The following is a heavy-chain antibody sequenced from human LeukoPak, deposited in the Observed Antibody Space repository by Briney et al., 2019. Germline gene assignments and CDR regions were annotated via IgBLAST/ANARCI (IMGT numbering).Heavy chain of an antibody. J-gene: IGHJ5*02. V-gene: IGHV4-38-2*01. CDR1: GYSISSAHF. Sequence: PSETLSLTCSVSGYSISSAHFWGWIRQPPGKGLEGIGSIYHSGSTHYNPSLKSRVTISVDTSKNQFSLKLRSVTAAATAVYYCAAQPGPYGDYSWFDPWGQGTLVTVSS. D-gene: IGHD4-17*01. CDR3: AAQPGPYGDYSWFDP. CDR2: IYHSGST.